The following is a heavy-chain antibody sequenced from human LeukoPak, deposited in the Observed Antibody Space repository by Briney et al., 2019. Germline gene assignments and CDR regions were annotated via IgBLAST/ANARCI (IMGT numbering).Heavy chain of an antibody. CDR2: ISGSGNNT. Sequence: PGGSLRLSCSASGFAFSNYVMSWVRQAPGKGLEWVSAISGSGNNTYYADSVKGRFTISRDNSKNTLYLQMNTLRVEDTAVYYCAKDGRIAVAGYLGGDWFDPWGQGTLVTVSS. CDR1: GFAFSNYV. V-gene: IGHV3-23*01. J-gene: IGHJ5*02. D-gene: IGHD6-19*01. CDR3: AKDGRIAVAGYLGGDWFDP.